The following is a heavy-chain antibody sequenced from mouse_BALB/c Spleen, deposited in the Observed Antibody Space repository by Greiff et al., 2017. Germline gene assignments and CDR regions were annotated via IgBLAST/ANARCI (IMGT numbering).Heavy chain of an antibody. J-gene: IGHJ2*01. CDR3: AREDYYGSMGY. D-gene: IGHD1-1*01. V-gene: IGHV5-6-3*01. CDR2: INSNGGST. Sequence: EVQGVESGGGLVQPGGSLKLSCAASGFTFSSYGMSWVRQTPDKRLELVATINSNGGSTYYPDSVKGRFTISRDNAKNTLYLQMSSLKSEDTAMYYCAREDYYGSMGYWGQGTTLTVSS. CDR1: GFTFSSYG.